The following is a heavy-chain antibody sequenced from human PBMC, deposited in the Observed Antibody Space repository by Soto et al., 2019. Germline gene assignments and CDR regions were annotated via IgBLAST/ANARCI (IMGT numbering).Heavy chain of an antibody. CDR3: TRQGIAPANNPFDF. CDR2: IDPSDSET. CDR1: GYSFTTYW. J-gene: IGHJ4*02. V-gene: IGHV5-10-1*01. Sequence: GESLKISCKVSGYSFTTYWITWVRQMPGKGPEWMGRIDPSDSETNYNPSFQGHVTMSADKSISTAYLQWSSLKASDTAMYYCTRQGIAPANNPFDFWGQGTLVTVSS. D-gene: IGHD6-13*01.